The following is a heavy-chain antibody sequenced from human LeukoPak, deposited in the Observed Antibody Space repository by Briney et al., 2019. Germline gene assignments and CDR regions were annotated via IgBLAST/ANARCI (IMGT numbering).Heavy chain of an antibody. CDR1: GYTFTSYD. D-gene: IGHD6-19*01. CDR2: ISAYNGNT. V-gene: IGHV1-18*01. CDR3: AKFSSALEPFYFDY. J-gene: IGHJ4*02. Sequence: GASVKVSCKASGYTFTSYDINWVRQAPGQGLEWMGWISAYNGNTNYAQKLQGRVTMTTDTSTSTAYMELRSLRSDDTAVYYCAKFSSALEPFYFDYWGQGTLVTVSS.